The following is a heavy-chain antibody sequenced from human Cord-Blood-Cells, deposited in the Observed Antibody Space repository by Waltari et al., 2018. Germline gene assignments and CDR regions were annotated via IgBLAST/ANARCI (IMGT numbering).Heavy chain of an antibody. Sequence: EVQLVESGGGLVKPGGSLRLSCAASGFTFSSYSMNWVRQAPGKGLEWVSSISSSSSYIYYADSVKGRFTISRDNAKNSLYRQMNSLRAEDTAVYYCARDKYSSSWFDYWGQGTLVTVSS. CDR1: GFTFSSYS. CDR3: ARDKYSSSWFDY. J-gene: IGHJ4*02. CDR2: ISSSSSYI. D-gene: IGHD6-13*01. V-gene: IGHV3-21*01.